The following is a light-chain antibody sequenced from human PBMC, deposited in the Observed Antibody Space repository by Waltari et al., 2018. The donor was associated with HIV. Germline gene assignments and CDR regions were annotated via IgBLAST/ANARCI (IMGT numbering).Light chain of an antibody. CDR2: DVS. J-gene: IGLJ2*01. CDR3: CSYSSSGTVL. CDR1: SNDVGGFNH. V-gene: IGLV2-14*03. Sequence: SVLTQPASMSGSLGQSIIISCLGSSNDVGGFNHVSWYQQSPLKAPRLVIYDVSNRPSGVSGRFSGSKSGCAASLTISGLQPEDESDYYCCSYSSSGTVLFGGVTRLTVL.